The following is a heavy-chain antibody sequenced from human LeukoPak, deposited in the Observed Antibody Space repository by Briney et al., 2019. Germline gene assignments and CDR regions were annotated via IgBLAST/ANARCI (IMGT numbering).Heavy chain of an antibody. CDR2: ITISGHTK. D-gene: IGHD1-26*01. CDR3: ARWDPHADL. J-gene: IGHJ1*01. Sequence: PGGSLRLSCAASGFDLSTYEMNWVRQAPGKGLEWIADITISGHTKNYADSVKGRFTISRDNARTSLYLQMNSLRVEDTGVYYCARWDPHADLRGQGTLFTVSS. CDR1: GFDLSTYE. V-gene: IGHV3-48*03.